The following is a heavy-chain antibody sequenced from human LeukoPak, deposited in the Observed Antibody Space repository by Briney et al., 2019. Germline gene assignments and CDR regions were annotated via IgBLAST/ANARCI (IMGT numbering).Heavy chain of an antibody. CDR3: ARALPESGYQKANFDY. CDR1: GYSISSDNY. CDR2: IYHSGST. D-gene: IGHD3-22*01. Sequence: SETLSLTCAVSGYSISSDNYWVWIRQPPGQGLEWTGGIYHSGSTYYNPSLKSRVTMSVDTSKNQFSLKLSSVTAADTAVYYCARALPESGYQKANFDYWGQGTLVTVSS. J-gene: IGHJ4*02. V-gene: IGHV4-38-2*01.